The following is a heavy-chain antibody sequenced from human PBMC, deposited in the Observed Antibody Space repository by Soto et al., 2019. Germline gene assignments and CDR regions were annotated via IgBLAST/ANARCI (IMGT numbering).Heavy chain of an antibody. V-gene: IGHV3-33*01. CDR1: GFTFSSYG. J-gene: IGHJ4*02. CDR3: ARKRYTSGWNDLDY. CDR2: IWYDGSNK. Sequence: QVQLVESGGGVVQPGRSLRLSCAASGFTFSSYGMHWVRQAPGKGLEWVAVIWYDGSNKYYANSVKGRFTISRDNSKNTLFLQMTTRRVKDTAVYYWARKRYTSGWNDLDYWGQGTLVTASP. D-gene: IGHD1-1*01.